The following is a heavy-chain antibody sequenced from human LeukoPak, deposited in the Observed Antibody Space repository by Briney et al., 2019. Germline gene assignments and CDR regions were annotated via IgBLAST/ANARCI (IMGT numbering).Heavy chain of an antibody. J-gene: IGHJ4*02. CDR2: INPDGSDT. CDR1: GFTFSSYW. D-gene: IGHD3-10*01. CDR3: ARDSGSGSYSGY. Sequence: GGSLRLSCAGSGFTFSSYWMHWVRHGPGKGLVWVSRINPDGSDTSYADSVKGRFTISRDNAKNTLYLQMDSLRAEDTAVYYCARDSGSGSYSGYWGQGTLVTVSS. V-gene: IGHV3-74*01.